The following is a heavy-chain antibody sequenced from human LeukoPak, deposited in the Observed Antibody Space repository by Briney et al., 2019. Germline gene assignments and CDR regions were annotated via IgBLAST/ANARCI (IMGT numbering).Heavy chain of an antibody. CDR3: AKDTRGRITIFGVVSDAFDI. V-gene: IGHV3-23*01. CDR1: GFTLSNYA. D-gene: IGHD3-3*01. CDR2: ISGSDGKT. J-gene: IGHJ3*02. Sequence: GGSLRLSCAASGFTLSNYAMTWVRQAPGKGLEWVSLISGSDGKTYYADSVRGRFTISRDNSKNTLYLQMNSLRAEDTAVYYCAKDTRGRITIFGVVSDAFDIWGQGTMVTVSS.